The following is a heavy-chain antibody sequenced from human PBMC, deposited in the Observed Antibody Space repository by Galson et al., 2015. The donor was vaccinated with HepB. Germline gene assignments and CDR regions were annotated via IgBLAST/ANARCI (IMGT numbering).Heavy chain of an antibody. V-gene: IGHV3-23*01. CDR2: ISGSGGST. CDR3: AKGAVAGTKGRKDSPHGRGPFDY. CDR1: GFTFSSYA. J-gene: IGHJ4*02. Sequence: SLRLSCAASGFTFSSYAMSWVRQAPGKGLEWVSAISGSGGSTYYADSVKGRFTISRDNSKNTLYLQMNSLRAEDTAVYYCAKGAVAGTKGRKDSPHGRGPFDYWGQGTLVTVSS. D-gene: IGHD6-19*01.